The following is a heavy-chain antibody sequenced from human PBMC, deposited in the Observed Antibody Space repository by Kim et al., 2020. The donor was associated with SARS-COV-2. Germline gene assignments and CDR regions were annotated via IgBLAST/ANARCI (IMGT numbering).Heavy chain of an antibody. CDR2: FYPEDGET. CDR1: GYTLTELS. J-gene: IGHJ6*02. Sequence: ASVKVSCKVSGYTLTELSMHWVRQAPGKGLEWMGGFYPEDGETIYAQKFQGRVTMTEDTSTDTAYMELSSLRSEDTAVYYCATGTPLKDIVVVPAAMLYYYGMDVWGQGTTVTVSS. CDR3: ATGTPLKDIVVVPAAMLYYYGMDV. V-gene: IGHV1-24*01. D-gene: IGHD2-2*01.